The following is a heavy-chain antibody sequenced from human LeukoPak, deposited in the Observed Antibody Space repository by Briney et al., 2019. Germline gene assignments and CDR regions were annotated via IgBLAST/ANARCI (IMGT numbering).Heavy chain of an antibody. CDR2: MNRDGSEK. CDR3: ARDGGIIRFGGQDV. V-gene: IGHV3-7*01. Sequence: PGGSLRLSCAASGFTFSSYAMSCVRQAPGKGLEWVANMNRDGSEKNYVDSIEGRFTISRDNAANSLYLQMNSLRVEDTAVYYCARDGGIIRFGGQDVWGQGTTVIVS. CDR1: GFTFSSYA. J-gene: IGHJ6*02. D-gene: IGHD3-16*01.